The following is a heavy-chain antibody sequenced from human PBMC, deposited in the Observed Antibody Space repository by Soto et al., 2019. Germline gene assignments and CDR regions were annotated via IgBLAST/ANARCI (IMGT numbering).Heavy chain of an antibody. CDR2: INHSGST. CDR1: GGSFSGYY. D-gene: IGHD2-15*01. Sequence: ETLSLTCAVYGGSFSGYYWSWIRQPPGKGLEWIGEINHSGSTNYNPSLKSRVTISVDTSKNQFSLKLSSVTAADTAVYYCARAAPRYCSGGSCYXGRDYCGEGTLVTVSS. CDR3: ARAAPRYCSGGSCYXGRDY. V-gene: IGHV4-34*01. J-gene: IGHJ4*02.